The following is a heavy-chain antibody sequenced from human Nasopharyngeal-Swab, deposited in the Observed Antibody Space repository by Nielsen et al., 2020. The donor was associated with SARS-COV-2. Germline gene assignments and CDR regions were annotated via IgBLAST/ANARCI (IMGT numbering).Heavy chain of an antibody. CDR1: GFTFSNDW. Sequence: GESLRLSCAASGFTFSNDWMSWVRQAPGKGLEWVGRIKSKTDGGTTDYAAPVKGRFTISRDDSKNTLYLQKNSLKTEDTAVYYCTALYYDSTGDYFDNWGQGTLVTVSS. CDR2: IKSKTDGGTT. V-gene: IGHV3-15*01. D-gene: IGHD3-22*01. CDR3: TALYYDSTGDYFDN. J-gene: IGHJ4*02.